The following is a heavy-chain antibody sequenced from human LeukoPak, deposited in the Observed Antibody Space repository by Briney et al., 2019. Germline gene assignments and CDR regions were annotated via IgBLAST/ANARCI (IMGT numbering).Heavy chain of an antibody. J-gene: IGHJ4*02. D-gene: IGHD5-18*01. CDR3: ARGRGYSYGYRGRYFDY. V-gene: IGHV4-34*01. Sequence: SETLSLTCAVYGGSFSGYYWTWIRQPPGKGLEWIGEINHSGSTNYNPSLKSRVTISVDTSKNQFSLKLSSVTAADTAVYYCARGRGYSYGYRGRYFDYWGQGTLVTVSS. CDR1: GGSFSGYY. CDR2: INHSGST.